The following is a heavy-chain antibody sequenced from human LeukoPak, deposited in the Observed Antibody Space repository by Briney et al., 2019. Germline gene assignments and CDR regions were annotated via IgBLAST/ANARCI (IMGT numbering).Heavy chain of an antibody. CDR2: ISGDGGRT. CDR3: AKDRYYYGSGSCFDY. CDR1: GFIFDDYA. D-gene: IGHD3-10*01. Sequence: PGGSLRLSCVASGFIFDDYAVHWVRQSPGKGLEWVSLISGDGGRTYYADSVKGRFTLSRDNSKNSLSLQMNSLRAEDTALYYCAKDRYYYGSGSCFDYWGQGTLVTVSS. J-gene: IGHJ4*02. V-gene: IGHV3-43*02.